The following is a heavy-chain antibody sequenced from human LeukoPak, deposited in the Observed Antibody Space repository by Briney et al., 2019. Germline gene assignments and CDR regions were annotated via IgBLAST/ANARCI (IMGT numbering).Heavy chain of an antibody. Sequence: SVKVSCKASGYTFTSYHMHWVRQAPGQGLEWMGGIIPIFGTANYAQKFQGRVTITADKSTSTAYMELSSLRSEDTAVYYCARAVYYDILTGYYKSQNWFDPWGQGTLVTVSS. V-gene: IGHV1-69*06. CDR3: ARAVYYDILTGYYKSQNWFDP. CDR1: GYTFTSYH. J-gene: IGHJ5*02. CDR2: IIPIFGTA. D-gene: IGHD3-9*01.